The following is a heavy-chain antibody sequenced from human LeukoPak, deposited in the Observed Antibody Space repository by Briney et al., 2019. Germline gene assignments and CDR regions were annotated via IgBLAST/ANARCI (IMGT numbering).Heavy chain of an antibody. D-gene: IGHD6-25*01. CDR3: ARSYSSGPIDSGDY. J-gene: IGHJ4*02. V-gene: IGHV1-2*02. CDR1: GYTFTGYY. CDR2: INPNSGGT. Sequence: ASVKVSCKASGYTFTGYYMHWVRQAPGQGLEWMGWINPNSGGTNYAQKFQGRVTMTRDTSISTAYMELSSLRSEDTVVYYCARSYSSGPIDSGDYWGQGTLVTVSS.